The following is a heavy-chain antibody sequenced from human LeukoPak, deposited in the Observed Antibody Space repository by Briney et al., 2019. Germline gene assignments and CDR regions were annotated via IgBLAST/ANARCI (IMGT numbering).Heavy chain of an antibody. CDR3: ARGPLGWSDY. CDR1: GFTFDDYA. J-gene: IGHJ4*02. CDR2: ISESGTAI. Sequence: GGSLRLSCAASGFTFDDYAMHWVRQARGKGLEWVSFISESGTAIYYAESVKGRFTMSRDIVRNSVFLQMNSLKDEDTAIYYCARGPLGWSDYWGQGLLVTVSS. V-gene: IGHV3-48*02. D-gene: IGHD1-26*01.